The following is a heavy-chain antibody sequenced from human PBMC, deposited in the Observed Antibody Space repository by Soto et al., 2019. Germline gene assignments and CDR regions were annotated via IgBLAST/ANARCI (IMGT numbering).Heavy chain of an antibody. CDR2: INPGNANT. J-gene: IGHJ1*01. D-gene: IGHD2-2*03. CDR3: ARVDGAY. Sequence: QFQLVQSGAEEKKPGASVKVSCTTSGYTFYSYAIHWVRQAPGQGLERMGWINPGNANTKNSPKFQGRVTMTSDTSASTAYMELSSLTSGYTAVYYCARVDGAYWGQGTLVTVSS. V-gene: IGHV1-3*05. CDR1: GYTFYSYA.